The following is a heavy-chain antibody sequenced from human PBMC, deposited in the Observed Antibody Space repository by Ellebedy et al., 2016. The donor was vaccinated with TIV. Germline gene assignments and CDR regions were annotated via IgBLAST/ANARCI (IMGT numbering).Heavy chain of an antibody. CDR2: IHASGNT. J-gene: IGHJ5*02. D-gene: IGHD2-2*01. CDR1: GGFISNYY. Sequence: GSLRLSXTVSGGFISNYYWSWIRQPAGKGLEWIGHIHASGNTNSNPSLKSRVTMSVDTSKNHFSLKMTSVTAADTAVYYCARDGWTCSSASCQFDPWGQGTLVTVSS. CDR3: ARDGWTCSSASCQFDP. V-gene: IGHV4-4*07.